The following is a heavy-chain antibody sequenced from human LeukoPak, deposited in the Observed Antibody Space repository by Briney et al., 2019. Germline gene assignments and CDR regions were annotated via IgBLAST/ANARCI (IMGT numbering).Heavy chain of an antibody. V-gene: IGHV3-20*04. D-gene: IGHD1-26*01. CDR3: ARDTDSGSYGGGFPL. CDR2: INWNGGST. J-gene: IGHJ4*02. CDR1: GFTFDDYG. Sequence: GGSLRLSCAAPGFTFDDYGMSWVRQAPGKGLEWVSGINWNGGSTGYADSVKGRFTISRDNAKNSLYLQMNSLRAEDTALYYCARDTDSGSYGGGFPLWGQGTLVTVSS.